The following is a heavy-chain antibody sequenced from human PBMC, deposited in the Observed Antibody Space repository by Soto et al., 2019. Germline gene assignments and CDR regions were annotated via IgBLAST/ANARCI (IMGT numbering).Heavy chain of an antibody. Sequence: PSETLSLTCTVSGGSISSYYWSWIRQPPGKGLEWFGYIYYSGSTNYNPSLKTRVTISVDTSKNQLSLKLSSVSAAAPAVYYCARGHHTIIVPEPEYYFDYWGQGTLVSDCS. V-gene: IGHV4-59*01. CDR1: GGSISSYY. CDR3: ARGHHTIIVPEPEYYFDY. D-gene: IGHD3-22*01. CDR2: IYYSGST. J-gene: IGHJ4*02.